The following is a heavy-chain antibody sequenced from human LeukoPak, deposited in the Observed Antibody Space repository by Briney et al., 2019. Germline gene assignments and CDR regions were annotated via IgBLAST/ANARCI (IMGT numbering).Heavy chain of an antibody. CDR1: GFTFSSYA. CDR3: AKGSIAAAGICVY. J-gene: IGHJ4*02. Sequence: GGSLRLSCAASGFTFSSYAMSWVRQAPGKGLEWVSAISGSGGSTYYADSVKGRFTISGDNSKNTLYLQMNSLRAEDTAVSYCAKGSIAAAGICVYWGQGTLVTVSS. CDR2: ISGSGGST. V-gene: IGHV3-23*01. D-gene: IGHD6-13*01.